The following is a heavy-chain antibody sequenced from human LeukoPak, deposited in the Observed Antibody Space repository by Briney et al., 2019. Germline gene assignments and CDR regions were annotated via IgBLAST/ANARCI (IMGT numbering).Heavy chain of an antibody. CDR1: GGSISSYY. Sequence: PSETLPLTCTVSGGSISSYYWSWIRQPAGKGLEWIGRIYTSGSTNYNPSLKSRVTMSVDTSKNQFSLKLSSVTAADTAVYYCARDSRQWLVTGGYDYWGQGTLVTVSS. CDR3: ARDSRQWLVTGGYDY. J-gene: IGHJ4*02. V-gene: IGHV4-4*07. CDR2: IYTSGST. D-gene: IGHD6-19*01.